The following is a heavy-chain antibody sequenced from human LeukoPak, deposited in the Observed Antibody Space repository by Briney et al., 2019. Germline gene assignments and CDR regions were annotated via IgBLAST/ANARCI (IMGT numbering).Heavy chain of an antibody. V-gene: IGHV4-59*01. Sequence: SETLSLTCTVSGGSISSYYWSWIRQPPGKGLEWIGYIYYSGSTNYNPSLKSRVTISVDTSKNQFSLKLSSVTAADTAVYYCARELDVYYDSSGYYHGSAFAISGQGRMVTVSS. CDR3: ARELDVYYDSSGYYHGSAFAI. J-gene: IGHJ3*02. CDR2: IYYSGST. D-gene: IGHD3-22*01. CDR1: GGSISSYY.